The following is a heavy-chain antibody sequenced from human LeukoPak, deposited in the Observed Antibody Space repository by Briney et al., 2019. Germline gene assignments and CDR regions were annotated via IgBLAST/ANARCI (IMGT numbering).Heavy chain of an antibody. CDR2: IYYSGST. V-gene: IGHV4-59*01. J-gene: IGHJ4*02. Sequence: SETLSLTCTVSGGSISSFYWSWIRQPPGKGLEWIGYIYYSGSTNYNPSLKSRVTISVDTSKNKFYLKLSSVTAADTAVYYCARASMITFGGVITYYFDYWGQGTLVTVSS. D-gene: IGHD3-16*02. CDR1: GGSISSFY. CDR3: ARASMITFGGVITYYFDY.